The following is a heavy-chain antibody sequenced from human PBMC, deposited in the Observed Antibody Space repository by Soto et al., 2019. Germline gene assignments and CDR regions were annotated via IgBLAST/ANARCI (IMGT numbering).Heavy chain of an antibody. CDR2: LSSDGSNI. J-gene: IGHJ3*02. V-gene: IGHV3-30*18. CDR3: AKDLGLRPIENDAFDI. CDR1: GFIFSYYG. D-gene: IGHD4-17*01. Sequence: QVQLVESGGGVVQPGRSLRLSCASSGFIFSYYGMHWVRQAPGKGLEWVAVLSSDGSNIYYADSVKGRFTISRDNSKNTLYLQMNSLRAEDTAVYYCAKDLGLRPIENDAFDIWGQGTMVTVSS.